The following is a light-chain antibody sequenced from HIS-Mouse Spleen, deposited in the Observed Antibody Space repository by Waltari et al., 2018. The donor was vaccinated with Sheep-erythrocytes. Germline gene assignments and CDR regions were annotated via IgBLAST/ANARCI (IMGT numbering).Light chain of an antibody. CDR1: SSDVGGYNY. CDR2: DVS. V-gene: IGLV2-11*01. J-gene: IGLJ2*01. CDR3: CSYAGSYTFVV. Sequence: QSALTQPRSVSGSPGQSVTISCTGTSSDVGGYNYVSWYQQHPGQAPKLMIYDVSKRPSGVPDRFSGSKSGNTASLTISGLQAEDEADYYCCSYAGSYTFVVFGGGTKLTVV.